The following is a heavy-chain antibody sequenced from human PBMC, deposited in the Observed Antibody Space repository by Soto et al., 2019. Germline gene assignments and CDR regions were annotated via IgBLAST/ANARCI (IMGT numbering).Heavy chain of an antibody. CDR1: GFTFSSAA. V-gene: IGHV3-23*01. Sequence: GGSLRLSCAASGFTFSSAAMSWVRQAPGKGLEWVSAISGVDNSTYYAASVKGRFTISRDNSKNTLYLQMSSLRADDTAVYYCAPMGVWGQGTTVTVSS. J-gene: IGHJ6*02. CDR2: ISGVDNST. CDR3: APMGV.